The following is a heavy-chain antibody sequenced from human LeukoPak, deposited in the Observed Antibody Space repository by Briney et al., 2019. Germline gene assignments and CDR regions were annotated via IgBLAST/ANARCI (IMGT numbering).Heavy chain of an antibody. Sequence: SETPSLTCAVSGGSISSDAYSWNWIRQPPGKGLEWIGYIFHSGSTYYNPSLKSRVTMSVDRSKNQFSLRLSSVTAADAAVYYCARATAMVTYFDDWGQGTLVTVSS. V-gene: IGHV4-30-2*01. CDR2: IFHSGST. CDR1: GGSISSDAYS. CDR3: ARATAMVTYFDD. D-gene: IGHD5-18*01. J-gene: IGHJ4*02.